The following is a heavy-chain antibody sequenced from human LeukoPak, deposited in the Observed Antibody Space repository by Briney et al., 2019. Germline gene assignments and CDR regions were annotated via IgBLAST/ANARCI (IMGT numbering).Heavy chain of an antibody. V-gene: IGHV3-21*01. CDR2: ISSSSSYI. CDR3: ARDSSILWPH. J-gene: IGHJ4*02. D-gene: IGHD3-10*01. Sequence: GGSLRLSCAASGLTFSNYWMHWVRQAPGKGLEWVSSISSSSSYIYYADSVKGRFTISRDNAQNSLYLQMNSLRAEDTAVYYCARDSSILWPHWGQGTLVTVSS. CDR1: GLTFSNYW.